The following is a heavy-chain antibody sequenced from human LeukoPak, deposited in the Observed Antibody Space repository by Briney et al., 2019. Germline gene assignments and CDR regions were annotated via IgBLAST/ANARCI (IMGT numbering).Heavy chain of an antibody. CDR2: INPNSGGT. CDR1: GYTFTGYY. Sequence: GASVKVSCKAPGYTFTGYYMHWVRQAPGQGLEWMGWINPNSGGTNYAQKFQGRVTMTRDTSISTAYMELSRLRSDDTAVYYCAITMVRGMINYFDYWGQGTLVTVSS. J-gene: IGHJ4*02. CDR3: AITMVRGMINYFDY. D-gene: IGHD3-10*01. V-gene: IGHV1-2*02.